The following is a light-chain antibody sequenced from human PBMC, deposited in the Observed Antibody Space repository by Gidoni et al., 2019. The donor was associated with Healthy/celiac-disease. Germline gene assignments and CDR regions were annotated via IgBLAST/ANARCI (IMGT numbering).Light chain of an antibody. Sequence: QSVLTQPPSASGTPGQRVTISCSGSSSNIGSNYVYWYQQPPGTAPKLLSYRNNPRPSGVPDRFSGSMSGTSASLAISGLRSEDEADYYCAAWDASLSGVFGGGTKLTVL. CDR1: SSNIGSNY. J-gene: IGLJ3*02. CDR3: AAWDASLSGV. CDR2: RNN. V-gene: IGLV1-47*01.